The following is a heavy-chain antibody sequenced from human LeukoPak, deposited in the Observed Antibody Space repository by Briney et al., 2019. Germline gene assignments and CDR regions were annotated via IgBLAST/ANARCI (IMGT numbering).Heavy chain of an antibody. Sequence: SETLSLTCTVSGVSISTDYWTWVRQSPGKGLEGIGYIHYSGSTSYNPSLKSRVTISVDTSKNQFSLKLTSVTSADTAVYYCARDAGATAYWGQGALVTVSS. CDR3: ARDAGATAY. J-gene: IGHJ4*02. CDR2: IHYSGST. V-gene: IGHV4-59*13. CDR1: GVSISTDY. D-gene: IGHD4/OR15-4a*01.